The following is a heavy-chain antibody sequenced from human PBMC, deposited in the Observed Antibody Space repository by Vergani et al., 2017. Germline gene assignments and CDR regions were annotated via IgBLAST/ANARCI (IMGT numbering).Heavy chain of an antibody. CDR1: GFTFSSYA. J-gene: IGHJ4*02. Sequence: VQLVESGGGLVQPGGSLRLSCAASGFTFSSYAMSWVRQAPGKGLEWVSAISGSGVSTYYADSVKGRFTISRDNSKNTLYLQMNRLRAEDTAVYYCAKDLEPRDYYDSSGYYYWGQGTLVTVSS. V-gene: IGHV3-23*04. CDR3: AKDLEPRDYYDSSGYYY. D-gene: IGHD3-22*01. CDR2: ISGSGVST.